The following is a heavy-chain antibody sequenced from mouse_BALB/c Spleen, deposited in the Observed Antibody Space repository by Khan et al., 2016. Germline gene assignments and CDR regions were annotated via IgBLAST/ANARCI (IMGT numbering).Heavy chain of an antibody. V-gene: IGHV1S81*02. CDR3: ARGGFGPLYFDH. Sequence: QVQLKESGAELVRPGVSVKLSCKASGYTFTNYWMHWIKQRPEQGLERIGEINPSNGGTNYNEKFKRKATLTVDKSSSTAYMQRSSLTSEDSAVYYCARGGFGPLYFDHWGQGTTLTVSS. CDR2: INPSNGGT. J-gene: IGHJ2*01. CDR1: GYTFTNYW.